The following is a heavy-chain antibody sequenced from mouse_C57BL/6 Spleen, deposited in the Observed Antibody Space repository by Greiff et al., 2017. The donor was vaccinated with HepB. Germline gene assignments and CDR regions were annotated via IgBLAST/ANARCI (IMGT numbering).Heavy chain of an antibody. CDR2: IYPGDGDT. CDR1: GYAFSSSW. CDR3: ARSDGYDGGWSY. V-gene: IGHV1-82*01. J-gene: IGHJ2*01. Sequence: VQLQQSGPELVKPGASVKISCKASGYAFSSSWMNWVKQRPGKGLEWIGRIYPGDGDTNYNGKFKGKATLTADKSSSTAYMQLSSLTSEVSAVYFCARSDGYDGGWSYWGQGTTLTVSS. D-gene: IGHD2-2*01.